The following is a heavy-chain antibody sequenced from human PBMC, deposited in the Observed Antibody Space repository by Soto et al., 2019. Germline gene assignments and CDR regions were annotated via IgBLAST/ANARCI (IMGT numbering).Heavy chain of an antibody. CDR1: GGSISSGDAF. J-gene: IGHJ6*02. D-gene: IGHD1-20*01. V-gene: IGHV4-30-4*01. Sequence: QVQLQESGPGLVKPSQTLSLTCTVSGGSISSGDAFWTWIRQPPGKGLEWIGYIYYSGSTYYNPSLKSRLTRSVDTYKNQCSLKLSSVTAADTAVYYCARDRSKWKDYYSYGMDVWGQGTTVTVSS. CDR3: ARDRSKWKDYYSYGMDV. CDR2: IYYSGST.